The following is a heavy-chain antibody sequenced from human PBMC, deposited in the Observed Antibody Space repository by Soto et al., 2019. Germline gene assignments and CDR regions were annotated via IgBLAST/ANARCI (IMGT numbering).Heavy chain of an antibody. D-gene: IGHD2-2*01. CDR1: GVSMRNSY. V-gene: IGHV4-4*07. J-gene: IGHJ5*02. CDR3: ASGGAVPALGDP. CDR2: ISTSGNT. Sequence: SETLSLTCSVSGVSMRNSYWTWIRQSAGKGLEWIGRISTSGNTNYNPSLNSRLTMSVHTSKNQVSLKLTSVTAADTAVYYCASGGAVPALGDPWGQGTLVTVSS.